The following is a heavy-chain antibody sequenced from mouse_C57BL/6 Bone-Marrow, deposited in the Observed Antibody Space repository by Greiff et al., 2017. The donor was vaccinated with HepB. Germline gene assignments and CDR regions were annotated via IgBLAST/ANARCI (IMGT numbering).Heavy chain of an antibody. CDR1: GFNIKDDY. Sequence: EVKLQESGAELVRPGASVKLSCTASGFNIKDDYMHWVKQRPEQGLEWIGWIDPENGDTEYASKFQGKATITADTSSNTAYLQLSSLTSEDTAVYYCTTYGNCDYWGQGTTLTVSS. CDR3: TTYGNCDY. CDR2: IDPENGDT. J-gene: IGHJ2*01. V-gene: IGHV14-4*01. D-gene: IGHD2-1*01.